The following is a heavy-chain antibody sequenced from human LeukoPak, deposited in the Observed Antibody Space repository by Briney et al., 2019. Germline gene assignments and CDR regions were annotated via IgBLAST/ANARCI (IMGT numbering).Heavy chain of an antibody. CDR1: GFTFSSHR. Sequence: GGSLRLSCAASGFTFSSHRMNWVRQAPGKGLEWVSDISRSSSDIHYADSVTGRFTISRDNAKNSVYLQMNSLRVEDTAVYYCARDSGRYGYYMDVWGKETTVTVSS. CDR2: ISRSSSDI. V-gene: IGHV3-48*01. J-gene: IGHJ6*04. CDR3: ARDSGRYGYYMDV. D-gene: IGHD1-26*01.